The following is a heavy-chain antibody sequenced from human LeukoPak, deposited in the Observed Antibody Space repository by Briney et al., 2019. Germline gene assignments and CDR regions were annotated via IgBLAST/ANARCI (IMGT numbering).Heavy chain of an antibody. V-gene: IGHV1-69*13. CDR3: ARAPELQYPEDV. CDR1: GGTFSSYA. J-gene: IGHJ6*04. D-gene: IGHD4-11*01. Sequence: SVKVSCKASGGTFSSYAISWVRQAPGQGLEWMGGIIPIFGTANYAQKFQGRVTITADESTSTAYMELSSLRSEDTAVYYCARAPELQYPEDVWGKGTTVTVFS. CDR2: IIPIFGTA.